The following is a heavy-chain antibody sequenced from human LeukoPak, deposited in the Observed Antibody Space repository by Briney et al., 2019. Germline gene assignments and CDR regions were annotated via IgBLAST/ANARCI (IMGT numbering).Heavy chain of an antibody. Sequence: PSETLSLTCTVSGGSISTYYWNWIRQPPGKGLEWIGYIYHSGRTNYNPSLKSRVTISLDTSKNQFSLNLSSVTAADTAVYYCARRNEMPELIAFDIWGQGTVVTVSS. J-gene: IGHJ3*02. V-gene: IGHV4-59*08. CDR1: GGSISTYY. D-gene: IGHD5-24*01. CDR3: ARRNEMPELIAFDI. CDR2: IYHSGRT.